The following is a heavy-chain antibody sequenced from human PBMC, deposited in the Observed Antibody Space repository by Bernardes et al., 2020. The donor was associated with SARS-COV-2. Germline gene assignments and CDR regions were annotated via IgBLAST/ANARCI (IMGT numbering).Heavy chain of an antibody. J-gene: IGHJ2*01. CDR3: ARDQPGDYYDSSGRHFDL. Sequence: SETLSLTCTVSGGSISSYYWSWIRQSAGKGLEWLGRIYISGSTNYNPSLQSRVTISVDTSKNQFSLKLSSVTAADTAVYYCARDQPGDYYDSSGRHFDLWGRGTLVTVSS. CDR2: IYISGST. CDR1: GGSISSYY. D-gene: IGHD3-22*01. V-gene: IGHV4-4*07.